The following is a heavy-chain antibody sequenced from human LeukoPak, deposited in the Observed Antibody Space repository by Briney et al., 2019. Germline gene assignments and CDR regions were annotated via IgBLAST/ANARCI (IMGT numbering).Heavy chain of an antibody. Sequence: GGSLRLSCAASGFTFSSYAMSWVRQAPGKGLEWVSVISTSGGSTFYADSVKGRFTISRDNSKNTVYLQMNSLRAEDTAVYFCAKGYFYDSSGYYYGMDYFDYWGQGTLVTVSS. CDR3: AKGYFYDSSGYYYGMDYFDY. D-gene: IGHD3-22*01. CDR2: ISTSGGST. CDR1: GFTFSSYA. V-gene: IGHV3-23*01. J-gene: IGHJ4*02.